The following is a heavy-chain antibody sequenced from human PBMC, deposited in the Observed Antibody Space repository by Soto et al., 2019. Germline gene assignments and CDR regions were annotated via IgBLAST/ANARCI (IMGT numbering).Heavy chain of an antibody. V-gene: IGHV4-34*01. CDR1: GGSFSGYY. J-gene: IGHJ4*02. CDR3: ARGRSNHVVVVAAIFRTGNFDY. Sequence: ETLSLTCAVYGGSFSGYYWSWIRQPPGKGLEWIGEINHSGSTNYNPSLKSRVTISVDTSKNQFSLKLSSVTAADTAVYYCARGRSNHVVVVAAIFRTGNFDYWGQGTLVTVSS. D-gene: IGHD2-15*01. CDR2: INHSGST.